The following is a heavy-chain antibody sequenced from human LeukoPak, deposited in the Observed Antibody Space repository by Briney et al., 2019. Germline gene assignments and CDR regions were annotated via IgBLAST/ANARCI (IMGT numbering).Heavy chain of an antibody. V-gene: IGHV4-59*12. Sequence: SETPSLTCTVSGGSISSYYWSWIRQPPGKGLEWIGCVYHSGSTTYNPSLKSRVTISVDTSKNQFSLKLSSVTAADTAVYYCASLPQGYCSSTSCYDSLDYWGQGTLVTVSS. D-gene: IGHD2-2*01. CDR3: ASLPQGYCSSTSCYDSLDY. CDR1: GGSISSYY. J-gene: IGHJ4*02. CDR2: VYHSGST.